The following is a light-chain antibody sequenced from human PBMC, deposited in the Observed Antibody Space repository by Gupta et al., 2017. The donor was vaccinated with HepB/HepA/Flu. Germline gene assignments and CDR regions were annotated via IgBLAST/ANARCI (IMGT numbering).Light chain of an antibody. Sequence: SSVLPQPPSVSVAPGPTARMTCGGNNIESNSVHWYQQKSGQAPVMVIYYDSDRRSGGPERFSCSKSGNTGTLTINRVEAGDEADYYCQGWDRSSDHHVIFGGGTKLTVL. V-gene: IGLV3-21*04. CDR2: YDS. CDR1: NIESNS. J-gene: IGLJ2*01. CDR3: QGWDRSSDHHVI.